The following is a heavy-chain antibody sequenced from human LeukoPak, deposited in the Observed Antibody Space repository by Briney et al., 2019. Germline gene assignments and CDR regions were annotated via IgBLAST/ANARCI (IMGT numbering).Heavy chain of an antibody. CDR1: GFTFISYS. Sequence: GGSLRLSCAASGFTFISYSMNWVRQAPGKGLEWVSSISSSSSYIFYADSMKGRFTISRDNAKNSLYLQMDSLRAEDTAVYYCARGFGSSWFYFDYWGQGTLVTVPS. CDR3: ARGFGSSWFYFDY. CDR2: ISSSSSYI. J-gene: IGHJ4*02. D-gene: IGHD6-13*01. V-gene: IGHV3-21*01.